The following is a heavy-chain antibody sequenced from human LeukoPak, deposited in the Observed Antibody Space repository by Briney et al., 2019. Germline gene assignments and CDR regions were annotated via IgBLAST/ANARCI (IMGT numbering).Heavy chain of an antibody. J-gene: IGHJ6*02. CDR3: ARTSYYYGSGSYTYYYGMDV. CDR2: IIPILGIA. D-gene: IGHD3-10*01. V-gene: IGHV1-69*04. CDR1: GGTFSSYA. Sequence: SVKVSCKASGGTFSSYAISWVRQAPGQGLEWMGRIIPILGIANYAQKFQGRVTITADKSTSTAYMELSSLRSEDTAVYYCARTSYYYGSGSYTYYYGMDVWGQGTTVTVSS.